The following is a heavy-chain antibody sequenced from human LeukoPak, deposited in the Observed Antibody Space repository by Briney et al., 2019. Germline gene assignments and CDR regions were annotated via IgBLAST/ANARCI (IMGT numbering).Heavy chain of an antibody. CDR1: GASISSHY. Sequence: PSETLSLTCSVSGASISSHYWSWIRQPPGNGLEWIGYIYYTGSTSYNPSLKSRVTISVDTSKNQLSLKLISVTAADTAVYYCAREKWELLPIFDYWGRGILVTVSP. V-gene: IGHV4-59*11. CDR2: IYYTGST. D-gene: IGHD1-26*01. J-gene: IGHJ4*02. CDR3: AREKWELLPIFDY.